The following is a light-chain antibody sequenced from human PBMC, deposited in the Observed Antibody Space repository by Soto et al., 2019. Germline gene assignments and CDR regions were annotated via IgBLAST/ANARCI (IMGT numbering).Light chain of an antibody. CDR1: QSVSSY. CDR3: QQRSNWPPLT. V-gene: IGKV3-11*01. CDR2: DAS. Sequence: EIVLTHSPATLSLSPCERATLFCRASQSVSSYLAWYQQKPGQAPRLLIYDASNRATGIPARFSGSGSGTDFTLTISSLESEDFAVYYCQQRSNWPPLTFGGGTKVDI. J-gene: IGKJ4*01.